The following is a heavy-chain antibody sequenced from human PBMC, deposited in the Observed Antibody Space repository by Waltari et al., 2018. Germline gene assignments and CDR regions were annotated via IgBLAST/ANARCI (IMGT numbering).Heavy chain of an antibody. J-gene: IGHJ6*02. Sequence: QVQLVQSGAEVKKPGSSVKVSCKASGGTFSSYAISWVRQAHGQGLEWMGGIIPIFGTANYAQKFQGRVTITTDESTSTAYMELSSLRSEDTAVYYCARDLYGDYDYYYYGMDVWGQGTTVTVSS. CDR2: IIPIFGTA. CDR3: ARDLYGDYDYYYYGMDV. D-gene: IGHD4-17*01. CDR1: GGTFSSYA. V-gene: IGHV1-69*05.